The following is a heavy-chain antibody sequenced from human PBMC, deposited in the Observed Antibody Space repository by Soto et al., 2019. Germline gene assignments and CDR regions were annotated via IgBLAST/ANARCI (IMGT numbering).Heavy chain of an antibody. V-gene: IGHV4-34*01. Sequence: QVQLQQWGAGLLKPSETLSLTCAVYGGSFSGYYWTWIRQPPGTGLEWIGEINHSGSTNYNPSLKCRVTISVDTSKNQFSLKLTSVTAADTAVYYCARDKITGLFDYWGQGTLVTVYS. CDR3: ARDKITGLFDY. CDR2: INHSGST. J-gene: IGHJ4*02. CDR1: GGSFSGYY. D-gene: IGHD2-8*02.